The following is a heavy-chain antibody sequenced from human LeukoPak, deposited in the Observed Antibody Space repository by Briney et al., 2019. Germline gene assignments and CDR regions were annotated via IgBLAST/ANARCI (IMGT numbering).Heavy chain of an antibody. Sequence: PGGSLRLSCAASGFTFSSYWMHWVRQAPGKGLVWVSRINSDGSSTSYADSVKGRFTISRDNSKNTLYLQMNSLRAEDTAVYYCAKVDYDNSGYYFDYWGQGTLVTVSS. CDR3: AKVDYDNSGYYFDY. D-gene: IGHD3-22*01. CDR1: GFTFSSYW. CDR2: INSDGSST. J-gene: IGHJ4*02. V-gene: IGHV3-74*01.